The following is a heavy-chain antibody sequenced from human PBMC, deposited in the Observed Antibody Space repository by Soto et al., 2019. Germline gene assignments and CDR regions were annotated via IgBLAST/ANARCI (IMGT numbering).Heavy chain of an antibody. D-gene: IGHD3-22*01. Sequence: GSLILSCAASGFTFRSYAMHWVRQAPGKGLEWVAVISYDGSNKYYADSVKGRFTISRDNSKNTLYLQMNSLRAEDTAVYYCARDGEDYYGSSGYCDCWGQGTLVTVSS. CDR1: GFTFRSYA. J-gene: IGHJ4*02. CDR3: ARDGEDYYGSSGYCDC. CDR2: ISYDGSNK. V-gene: IGHV3-30-3*01.